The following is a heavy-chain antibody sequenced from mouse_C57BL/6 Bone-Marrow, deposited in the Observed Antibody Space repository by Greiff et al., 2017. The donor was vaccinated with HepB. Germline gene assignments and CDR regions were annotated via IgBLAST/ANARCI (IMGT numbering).Heavy chain of an antibody. CDR2: INPNNGGT. J-gene: IGHJ3*01. CDR1: GYTFTDYN. V-gene: IGHV1-18*01. D-gene: IGHD1-1*01. CDR3: ARRATTVVAEGFAY. Sequence: VQLKQSGPELVKPGASVKIPCKASGYTFTDYNMDWVKQSHGKSLELIGDINPNNGGTIYNQKFKGKATLTVDKSSRTAYMELRSLTSEDTAVYYCARRATTVVAEGFAYWGQGTLVTVSA.